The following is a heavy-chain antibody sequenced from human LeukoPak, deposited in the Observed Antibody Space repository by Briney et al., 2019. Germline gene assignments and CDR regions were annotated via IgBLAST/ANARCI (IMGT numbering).Heavy chain of an antibody. CDR3: ARIRDLYNISYYFDY. CDR1: GASIGSFY. Sequence: SETLSLTCTVSGASIGSFYWSWIRQPPGKGLEWIGYIYYSGSTNYNPSLKSRVTISVDTSKNQFSLKLSSVTAADTAVYYCARIRDLYNISYYFDYWGQGTLVTVSS. V-gene: IGHV4-59*01. CDR2: IYYSGST. J-gene: IGHJ4*02. D-gene: IGHD3-10*01.